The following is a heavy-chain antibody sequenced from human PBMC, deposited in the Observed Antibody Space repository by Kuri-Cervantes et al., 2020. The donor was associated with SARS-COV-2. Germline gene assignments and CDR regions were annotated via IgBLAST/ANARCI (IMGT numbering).Heavy chain of an antibody. CDR3: AREVGSTTYYYYMDV. CDR1: GFTFSSYW. J-gene: IGHJ6*03. CDR2: INSDGSST. V-gene: IGHV3-74*01. D-gene: IGHD1-26*01. Sequence: GGSLRLSCAASGFTFSSYWMHWVRQAPGKGLVWVSRINSDGSSTSYADSVKGRFTISRDDSKNSLYLQVNSLRVEDTGIYYCAREVGSTTYYYYMDVWGNGTTVTGSS.